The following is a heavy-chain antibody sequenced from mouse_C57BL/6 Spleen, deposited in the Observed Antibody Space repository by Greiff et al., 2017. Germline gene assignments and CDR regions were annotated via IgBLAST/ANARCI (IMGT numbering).Heavy chain of an antibody. J-gene: IGHJ3*01. CDR1: GFTFSSYA. CDR2: ISSGGDYI. Sequence: EVQLVESGEGLVKPGGSLKLSCAASGFTFSSYAMSWVRQTPEKRLEWVAYISSGGDYIYYADTVKGRFTISRDNARNTLYLQMSRLKSDDTAMYYCTREGDGYPWFAYWGKGTLVTVSA. CDR3: TREGDGYPWFAY. D-gene: IGHD2-3*01. V-gene: IGHV5-9-1*02.